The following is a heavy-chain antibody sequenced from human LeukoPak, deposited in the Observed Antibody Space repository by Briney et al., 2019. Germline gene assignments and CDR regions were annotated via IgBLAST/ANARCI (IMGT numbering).Heavy chain of an antibody. Sequence: GRSLRLSCAASGFTFSSYGMHWVRQAPGKGLEWVAVIWYGGSNKYYADSVKGRFTISRDNSKNTLYLQMNSLRAEDTAVYYCAKDQTGRYCSSTSCYGGAFDIWGQGTMVTVSS. CDR3: AKDQTGRYCSSTSCYGGAFDI. V-gene: IGHV3-30*18. CDR1: GFTFSSYG. D-gene: IGHD2-2*01. J-gene: IGHJ3*02. CDR2: IWYGGSNK.